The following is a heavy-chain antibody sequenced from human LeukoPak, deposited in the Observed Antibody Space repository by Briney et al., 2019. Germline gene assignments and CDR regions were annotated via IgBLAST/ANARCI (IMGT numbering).Heavy chain of an antibody. Sequence: PSGTLSLTCAVSGGSLSSSPWWTWVRQPPGKGLEWIGEISHSGTTNYNPSLKSRVTISVDTSKNQFSLKLSSVTAADTAVYYCARTSLGYYGMDVWGQGTTVTVSS. J-gene: IGHJ6*02. CDR2: ISHSGTT. CDR3: ARTSLGYYGMDV. CDR1: GGSLSSSPW. D-gene: IGHD7-27*01. V-gene: IGHV4-4*02.